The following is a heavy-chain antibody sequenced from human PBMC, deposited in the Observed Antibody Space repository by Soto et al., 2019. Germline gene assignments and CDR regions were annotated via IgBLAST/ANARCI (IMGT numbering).Heavy chain of an antibody. CDR2: VWYDGSNG. CDR1: GFIFSNFG. V-gene: IGHV3-33*01. CDR3: ARDPRTARASAMDV. J-gene: IGHJ6*02. Sequence: GGSLRLSCAASGFIFSNFGMHWVRQAPGKGLEWVAGVWYDGSNGVSADSVKGRFTISRDNSKNTLYLQMTSLRAEDTAVYYCARDPRTARASAMDVWGQGTTVSVSS. D-gene: IGHD6-6*01.